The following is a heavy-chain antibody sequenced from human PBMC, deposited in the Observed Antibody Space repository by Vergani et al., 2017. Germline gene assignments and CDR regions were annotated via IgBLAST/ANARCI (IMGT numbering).Heavy chain of an antibody. CDR1: GFTFNHYD. D-gene: IGHD5-12*01. J-gene: IGHJ6*02. Sequence: EVQLLESGGDLVQPGGSLRLSCAASGFTFNHYDMNWVRQAPGKGLEWVSGISGSGGSNYYAGSGKGRFTISSDSSKTTLYLQMNSLSAGDTAVYYCAKANPRNSGYDYLYYYHAMDVWGQGTTVTVSS. V-gene: IGHV3-23*01. CDR3: AKANPRNSGYDYLYYYHAMDV. CDR2: ISGSGGSN.